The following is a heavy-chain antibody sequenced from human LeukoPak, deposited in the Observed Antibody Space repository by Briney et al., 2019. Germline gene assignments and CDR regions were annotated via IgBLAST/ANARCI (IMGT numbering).Heavy chain of an antibody. V-gene: IGHV1-69*08. CDR1: DNTFNSYT. CDR3: AGRVTMVSGFDP. D-gene: IGHD3-10*01. J-gene: IGHJ5*02. Sequence: TVKVSCKASDNTFNSYTVSWVRQAPGQGLEWMGRIIPLFGTTTYAQKFQGRVTITADKSTSTAYMELNSLTSEDTAVYYCAGRVTMVSGFDPWGQGTLVAVSS. CDR2: IIPLFGTT.